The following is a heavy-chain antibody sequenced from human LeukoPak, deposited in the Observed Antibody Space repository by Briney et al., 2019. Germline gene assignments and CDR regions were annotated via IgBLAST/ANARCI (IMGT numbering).Heavy chain of an antibody. Sequence: SETLSLTCTVSGGSISSSSYYWSWIRQPPGKGLEWIGSMYHIGSTYYNPSLKSRVTISIDTSKNQFSLQLSSVTAADPAVYYCARDPRGYSGYDSYFDYWGQGTLVTVSS. CDR1: GGSISSSSYY. V-gene: IGHV4-39*07. CDR3: ARDPRGYSGYDSYFDY. CDR2: MYHIGST. J-gene: IGHJ4*02. D-gene: IGHD5-12*01.